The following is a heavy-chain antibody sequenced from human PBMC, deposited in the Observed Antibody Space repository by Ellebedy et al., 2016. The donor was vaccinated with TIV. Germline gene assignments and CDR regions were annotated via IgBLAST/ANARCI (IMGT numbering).Heavy chain of an antibody. Sequence: PGGSLRLSCSASGFTFSDHSMSWVRQAPGRGLEWVSFISSLGTHTDYGDSVKGRFTVSRDNAKSSLYLQMNSVRAEDTAVYYCAREAISYATSGYYFDSWGQGTLVTVSS. CDR2: ISSLGTHT. CDR1: GFTFSDHS. J-gene: IGHJ4*02. CDR3: AREAISYATSGYYFDS. D-gene: IGHD3-16*01. V-gene: IGHV3-21*06.